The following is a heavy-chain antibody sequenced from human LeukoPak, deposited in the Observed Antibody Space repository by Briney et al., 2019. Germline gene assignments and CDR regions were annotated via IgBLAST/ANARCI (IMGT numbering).Heavy chain of an antibody. J-gene: IGHJ6*03. CDR3: ARAAALLAAAGTFDYYYYMDV. CDR1: GFTFSMYG. D-gene: IGHD6-13*01. CDR2: ISSSSSTI. V-gene: IGHV3-48*01. Sequence: PGGSLRLSCAASGFTFSMYGMNWVRQAPGKGLEWVSYISSSSSTIYYADSVKGRFTISRDNAKNSLYLQMNSLRAEDTAVYYCARAAALLAAAGTFDYYYYMDVWGKGTTVTVSS.